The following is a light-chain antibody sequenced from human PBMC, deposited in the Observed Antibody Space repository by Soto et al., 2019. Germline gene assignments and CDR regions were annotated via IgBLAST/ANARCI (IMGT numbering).Light chain of an antibody. CDR2: AAT. J-gene: IGKJ5*01. CDR3: QQLHSYPFT. Sequence: MQLTQSPPSLSASVGDRVTITCRASQGVSSSLAWYHQQPGKAPKLLIYAATTLQSGVPSRFSGSGSGTDFTLTINSLQPEDFATYYCQQLHSYPFTFGQGTRLEI. CDR1: QGVSSS. V-gene: IGKV1-9*01.